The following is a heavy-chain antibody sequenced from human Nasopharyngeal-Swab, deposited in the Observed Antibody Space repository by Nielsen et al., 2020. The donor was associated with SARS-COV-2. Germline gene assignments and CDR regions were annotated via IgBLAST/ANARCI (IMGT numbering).Heavy chain of an antibody. CDR1: GFTFSSYA. CDR3: ASLSTYP. Sequence: LKISCAASGFTFSSYAMSWVRQAPGKGLEWVSAISGSGGSTYYADSVKGRFTISRDNAKNSLYLQMNSLRDEDTAVYYCASLSTYPWGQGTLVTVSS. J-gene: IGHJ5*02. CDR2: ISGSGGST. D-gene: IGHD5/OR15-5a*01. V-gene: IGHV3-23*01.